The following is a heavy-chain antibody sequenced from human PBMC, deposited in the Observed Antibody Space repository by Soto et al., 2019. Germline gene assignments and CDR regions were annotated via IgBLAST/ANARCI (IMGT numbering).Heavy chain of an antibody. Sequence: QVQLQESGPDLVKPSETLSLTCAVSGDSISTYYCMWIRQPPGKGLESIGYLYYGRSANYNPSLTSRVPLSVDTSTNQCSLTLSSMTAADTAVYYCALRSMAVVPEYWGQGTLVTVSS. D-gene: IGHD3-22*01. CDR3: ALRSMAVVPEY. CDR1: GDSISTYY. V-gene: IGHV4-59*01. J-gene: IGHJ4*02. CDR2: LYYGRSA.